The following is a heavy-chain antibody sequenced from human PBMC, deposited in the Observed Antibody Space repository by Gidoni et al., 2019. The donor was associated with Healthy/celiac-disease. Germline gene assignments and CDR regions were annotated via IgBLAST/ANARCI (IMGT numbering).Heavy chain of an antibody. CDR3: AKDSDYGDYGDWYFDL. J-gene: IGHJ2*01. Sequence: QVQLVESGGGVVQPGRSLRPSCAASGFTFSSYGMHWVRQAPGKGLEWVAVISYDGSNKYYADSVKGRFTISRDNSKNTLYLQMNSLRAEDTAVYYCAKDSDYGDYGDWYFDLWGRGTLVTVSS. CDR1: GFTFSSYG. V-gene: IGHV3-30*18. CDR2: ISYDGSNK. D-gene: IGHD4-17*01.